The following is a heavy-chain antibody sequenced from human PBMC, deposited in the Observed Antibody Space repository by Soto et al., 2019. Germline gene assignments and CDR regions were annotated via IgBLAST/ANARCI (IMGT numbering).Heavy chain of an antibody. Sequence: EVHLVESGGGLVQPGGSLKLSCAASGFSFSDSAMHWVRQASGKGLEWVGRIRSRHNKYATAYAASVQGRFTISREDSKTTAYLQMNSLKPEDTAVYYCTANAYTLTVDYWGQGTLVTVSS. CDR2: IRSRHNKYAT. D-gene: IGHD3-16*01. V-gene: IGHV3-73*01. CDR1: GFSFSDSA. CDR3: TANAYTLTVDY. J-gene: IGHJ4*02.